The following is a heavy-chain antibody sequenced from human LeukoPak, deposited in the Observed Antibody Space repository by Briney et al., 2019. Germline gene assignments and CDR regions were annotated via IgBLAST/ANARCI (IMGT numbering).Heavy chain of an antibody. J-gene: IGHJ5*02. CDR3: ARDHGYYGWFDP. Sequence: SETLSLTCTVSGDSITGYYWGWIRQPPGKGLEWIGNIYYTGNTYYNPSLKSRVTISVDTSKTQFTLKLSSVTTADTAVYYCARDHGYYGWFDPWGQGSLVTVSS. CDR1: GDSITGYY. V-gene: IGHV4-39*06. CDR2: IYYTGNT. D-gene: IGHD4-17*01.